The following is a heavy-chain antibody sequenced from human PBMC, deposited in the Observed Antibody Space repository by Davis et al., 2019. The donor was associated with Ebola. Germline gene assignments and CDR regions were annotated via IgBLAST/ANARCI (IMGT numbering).Heavy chain of an antibody. Sequence: ASAKVSCKAFGYTFTSYAVHWVRQAPRQGLEWMGWINIYNANTIYAQKFQGRVTMTTDTSTSTAYMEVGRLRSDDTAVYYCATGVEMATIYDYWGQGTMVTVSS. D-gene: IGHD5-24*01. J-gene: IGHJ4*02. CDR2: INIYNANT. V-gene: IGHV1-18*01. CDR3: ATGVEMATIYDY. CDR1: GYTFTSYA.